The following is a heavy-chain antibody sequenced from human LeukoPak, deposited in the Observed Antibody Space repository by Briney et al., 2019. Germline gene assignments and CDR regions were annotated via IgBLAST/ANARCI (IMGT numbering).Heavy chain of an antibody. J-gene: IGHJ4*02. Sequence: TGGSLRLSCAASGFTFNTYIMYWLRQSPGKGLEWVSSISSNSNFIHYADSVKGRFTVSRDTAKNSIYLQMNSLRAEDTALYYCAKTPDYGDYVWDDFDYWGQGTLVTVSS. CDR2: ISSNSNFI. CDR3: AKTPDYGDYVWDDFDY. CDR1: GFTFNTYI. V-gene: IGHV3-21*01. D-gene: IGHD4-17*01.